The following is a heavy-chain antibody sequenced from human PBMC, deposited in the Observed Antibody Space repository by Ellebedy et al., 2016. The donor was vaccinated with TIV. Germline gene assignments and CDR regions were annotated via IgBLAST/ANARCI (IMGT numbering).Heavy chain of an antibody. D-gene: IGHD5-18*01. V-gene: IGHV4-34*01. CDR1: GGSFSGYY. CDR3: ARCGTFSHGLWYCDY. Sequence: SETLSLTCAVYGGSFSGYYWSWIRQPPGKGLNWIGEINHNGDTNYNPSLKSRVTISVDTSKNQFSLNLNSVTAADTAAYYCARCGTFSHGLWYCDYWGQGTLVTVSS. CDR2: INHNGDT. J-gene: IGHJ4*02.